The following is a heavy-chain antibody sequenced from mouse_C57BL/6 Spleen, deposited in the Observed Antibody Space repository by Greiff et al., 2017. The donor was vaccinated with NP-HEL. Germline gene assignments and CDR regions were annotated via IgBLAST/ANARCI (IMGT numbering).Heavy chain of an antibody. V-gene: IGHV1-52*01. Sequence: VQLQQSGAELVRPGSSVKLSCKASGYTFTSYWMHWVKQRPIQGLEWIGNIDPSDSETHYNQKFKDKATLTVDKSSSTAYMQLSSLTSEDSAVYYCARYHGSSYDWYFDVWGTGTTVTVSS. D-gene: IGHD1-1*01. CDR3: ARYHGSSYDWYFDV. CDR2: IDPSDSET. J-gene: IGHJ1*03. CDR1: GYTFTSYW.